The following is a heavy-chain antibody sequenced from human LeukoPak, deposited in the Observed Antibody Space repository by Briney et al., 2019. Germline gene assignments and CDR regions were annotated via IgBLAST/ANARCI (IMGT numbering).Heavy chain of an antibody. CDR2: IYPGDSDT. J-gene: IGHJ4*02. V-gene: IGHV5-51*01. CDR1: GYSFTSYW. D-gene: IGHD6-19*01. Sequence: GESLKISCKGSGYSFTSYWIGWVRQMPGKGLEWMGIIYPGDSDTRYSPSFQGQVTISADKSISTAYLQWSSLKASDTAMYYCARRKRIAVAAVAQFDYWGQGTLVTVSS. CDR3: ARRKRIAVAAVAQFDY.